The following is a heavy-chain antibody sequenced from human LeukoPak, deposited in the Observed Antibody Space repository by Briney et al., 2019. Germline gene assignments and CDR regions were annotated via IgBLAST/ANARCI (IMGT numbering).Heavy chain of an antibody. CDR1: GYTFTSYD. CDR3: ARVPLPWFGESTYYYYMDV. D-gene: IGHD3-10*01. Sequence: ASVKVSCKASGYTFTSYDINWVRQATGQGLEWMGWMNPNSGNTGYAQKFQGRVTMTRNTSISTAYMELSSLRSEDTAVYYCARVPLPWFGESTYYYYMDVWGKGTTVTISS. J-gene: IGHJ6*03. CDR2: MNPNSGNT. V-gene: IGHV1-8*01.